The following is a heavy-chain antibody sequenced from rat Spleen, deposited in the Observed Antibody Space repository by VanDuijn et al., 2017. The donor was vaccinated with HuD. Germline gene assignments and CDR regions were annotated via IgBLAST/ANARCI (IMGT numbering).Heavy chain of an antibody. Sequence: QVQLQQSGAELAEPGSSVKISCKASGYTFTSYDISWIKQTTGQGLEYIGYFHMGSGGTYYNEKFKGKATLTVDKSSNTAFMQLSSLTSEDTAVYYCGPGSKGAYWGQGTLVTVSS. D-gene: IGHD3-1*01. CDR3: GPGSKGAY. CDR1: GYTFTSYD. CDR2: FHMGSGGT. V-gene: IGHV1-57*01. J-gene: IGHJ3*01.